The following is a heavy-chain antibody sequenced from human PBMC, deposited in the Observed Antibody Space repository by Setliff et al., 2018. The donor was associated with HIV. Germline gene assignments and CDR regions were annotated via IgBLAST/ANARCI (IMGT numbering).Heavy chain of an antibody. D-gene: IGHD3-10*02. CDR3: AKCSGRFGVVTWFDS. Sequence: SETLSLTCAVYGGSFSDQYWSWIRQPPGKGLGWVGEINYRGTTNDNPSLRSRVTISVDTSRNQFSLKLNSVTAADTAVYYCAKCSGRFGVVTWFDSWGHGMLVTVSS. V-gene: IGHV4-34*01. CDR1: GGSFSDQY. CDR2: INYRGTT. J-gene: IGHJ5*01.